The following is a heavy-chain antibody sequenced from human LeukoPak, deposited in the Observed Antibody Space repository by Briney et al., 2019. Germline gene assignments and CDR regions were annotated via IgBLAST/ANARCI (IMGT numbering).Heavy chain of an antibody. CDR2: IIPIFGTT. V-gene: IGHV1-69*06. D-gene: IGHD6-6*01. Sequence: SVKVSCKASGGTFSSYAISWVRQAPGQGLEWMGGIIPIFGTTNYAQKFQGRVTITADKSTSTAYMELSSLRSEDTAVYYCAREGRSSSSYWFDPWGQGTLVTVSS. CDR1: GGTFSSYA. J-gene: IGHJ5*02. CDR3: AREGRSSSSYWFDP.